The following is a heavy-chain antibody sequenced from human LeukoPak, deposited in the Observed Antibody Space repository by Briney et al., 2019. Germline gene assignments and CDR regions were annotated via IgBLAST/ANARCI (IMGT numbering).Heavy chain of an antibody. CDR2: ISWDSGSI. Sequence: GGSLRLSCAATGFTFDDYAMHWVRQAPGKGLEWVSGISWDSGSIGYADSVKGRFTISRDNAKNSLYLQMNSLRAEDTALYYCAKVHGKPQLTDAFDIWGQGTMVTVSS. D-gene: IGHD6-13*01. CDR1: GFTFDDYA. J-gene: IGHJ3*02. V-gene: IGHV3-9*01. CDR3: AKVHGKPQLTDAFDI.